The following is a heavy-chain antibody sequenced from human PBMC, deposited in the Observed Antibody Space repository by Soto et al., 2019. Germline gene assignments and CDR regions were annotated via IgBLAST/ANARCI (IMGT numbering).Heavy chain of an antibody. Sequence: QVQLVQSGAEVKKPGSSVKVSCKASGGTFSSYAISWVRQAPGQGLEWMGGIIPIFGTANYAQKFQGRVTITADKSTSTAYMELSSLRSEDTAVYYCAREAYYYGSGHASGAFDIWGQGTMVTVSS. J-gene: IGHJ3*02. CDR3: AREAYYYGSGHASGAFDI. CDR1: GGTFSSYA. D-gene: IGHD3-10*01. V-gene: IGHV1-69*06. CDR2: IIPIFGTA.